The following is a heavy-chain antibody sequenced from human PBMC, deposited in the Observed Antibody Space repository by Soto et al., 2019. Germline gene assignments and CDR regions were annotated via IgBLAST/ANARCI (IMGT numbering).Heavy chain of an antibody. V-gene: IGHV1-2*04. Sequence: ASVKVSCKASGYTFTGYYMHWVRQAPGQGLEWMGWINPNSGGTNYAQKFQGWVTMTRDTSISTAYMELSRLRSDDTAVYYCARGVAARYYYYYGMDVWRQGTTVTVS. D-gene: IGHD6-6*01. CDR3: ARGVAARYYYYYGMDV. CDR2: INPNSGGT. CDR1: GYTFTGYY. J-gene: IGHJ6*02.